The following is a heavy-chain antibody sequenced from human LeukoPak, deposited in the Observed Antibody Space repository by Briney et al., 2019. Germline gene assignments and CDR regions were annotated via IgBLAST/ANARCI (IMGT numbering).Heavy chain of an antibody. V-gene: IGHV3-23*01. CDR2: ISGSGGST. Sequence: GGSLRLSCAASGFTFSSYAMSWVRQAPGKGLEWVSAISGSGGSTYYADSVKGRFTISRDNSKNTLYLQMNSLRAEDTAVYYCAKGISDCSSTSCPFDYWGQGTLVTVSS. D-gene: IGHD2-2*01. CDR3: AKGISDCSSTSCPFDY. J-gene: IGHJ4*02. CDR1: GFTFSSYA.